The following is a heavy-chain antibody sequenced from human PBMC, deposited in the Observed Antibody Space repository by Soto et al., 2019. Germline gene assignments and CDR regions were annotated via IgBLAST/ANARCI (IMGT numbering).Heavy chain of an antibody. J-gene: IGHJ5*01. Sequence: QVQLVQSGAEVKKPGASVKLSCKSSEYTFTDYYIHWVRQAPGQGLEWMGLINPSGGSTSYAQKFQGRFTIPRDTSTSTLYLELASLSSEDTAVYYCATAAYSTRWYDFWGQRTLVTVSS. V-gene: IGHV1-46*01. CDR3: ATAAYSTRWYDF. D-gene: IGHD6-13*01. CDR1: EYTFTDYY. CDR2: INPSGGST.